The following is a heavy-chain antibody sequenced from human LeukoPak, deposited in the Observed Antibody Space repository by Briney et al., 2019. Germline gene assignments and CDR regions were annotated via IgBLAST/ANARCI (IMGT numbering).Heavy chain of an antibody. V-gene: IGHV1-2*02. Sequence: GASVKVSCKAPGYTFTGYYMHWVRQAPGQGLEWMGWINPNSGGTNYAQKFQGRVTMTRDTSISTAYMELSRLRSDDTAVYYCASNWDSSGYHMSFDYWGQGTLVTVSS. CDR2: INPNSGGT. D-gene: IGHD3-22*01. CDR3: ASNWDSSGYHMSFDY. J-gene: IGHJ4*02. CDR1: GYTFTGYY.